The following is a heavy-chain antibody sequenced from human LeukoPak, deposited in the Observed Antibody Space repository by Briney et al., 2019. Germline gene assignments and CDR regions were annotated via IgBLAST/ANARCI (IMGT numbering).Heavy chain of an antibody. V-gene: IGHV4-39*01. J-gene: IGHJ5*02. CDR1: GGSISSSSYY. Sequence: PSETLSLTCTVSGGSISSSSYYWGWIRQPPGKGPEWIGSIYYSGSTYYNPSLKSRVTISVDTSKNQFSLKLSCVTAADTAVYYCARLGYSYGYGKFDPWGQGTLVTVSS. CDR2: IYYSGST. CDR3: ARLGYSYGYGKFDP. D-gene: IGHD5-18*01.